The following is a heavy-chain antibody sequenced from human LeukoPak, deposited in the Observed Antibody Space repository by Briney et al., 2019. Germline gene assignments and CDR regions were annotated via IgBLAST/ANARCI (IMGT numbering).Heavy chain of an antibody. J-gene: IGHJ4*02. CDR3: AKGGYSYGLGYFDY. V-gene: IGHV3-23*01. Sequence: GGSLRLSCAASGFTFISYAMSWVRQAPGKGLEWVSAISGSGGSTYYADSVKGRFTISRDSSKNTLYLQMNSLRAEDTAVYYCAKGGYSYGLGYFDYWGQGTLVTVSS. CDR2: ISGSGGST. D-gene: IGHD5-18*01. CDR1: GFTFISYA.